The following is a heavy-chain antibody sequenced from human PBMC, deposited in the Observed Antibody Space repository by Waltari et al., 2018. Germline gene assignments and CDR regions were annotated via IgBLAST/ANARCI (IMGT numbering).Heavy chain of an antibody. J-gene: IGHJ5*02. V-gene: IGHV1-2*06. CDR3: ARDQEDCSGGSCTQYNWFDP. CDR2: INPNSGGT. Sequence: QVQLVQSGAEVKKPGASVKVSCKASGYTFTGYYMHWVRQAPGQGLEWMGRINPNSGGTNYAQKFQGRVTMTRDTSISTAYMELSRLRSEDTAVYYCARDQEDCSGGSCTQYNWFDPWGQGTLVTVSS. CDR1: GYTFTGYY. D-gene: IGHD2-15*01.